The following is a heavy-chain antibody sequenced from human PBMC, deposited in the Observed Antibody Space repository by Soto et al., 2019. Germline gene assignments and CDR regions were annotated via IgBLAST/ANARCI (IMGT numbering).Heavy chain of an antibody. V-gene: IGHV3-33*01. Sequence: PGGSLRLSCAASGFTFSSYGMHWVRQAPGKGLEWVAVIWYDGSNKYYADSVKGRFTISRDNSKNTLYLQMNSLRAEDTAVYYCAGDRTVMYYYYYGMDVWGQGTTVTVSS. CDR1: GFTFSSYG. CDR2: IWYDGSNK. J-gene: IGHJ6*02. CDR3: AGDRTVMYYYYYGMDV. D-gene: IGHD4-17*01.